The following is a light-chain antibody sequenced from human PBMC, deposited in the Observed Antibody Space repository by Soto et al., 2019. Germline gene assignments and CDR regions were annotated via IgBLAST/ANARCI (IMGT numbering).Light chain of an antibody. Sequence: EIVLTQFPGTLSLSPGERATLSCRASQSVGSNYLAWYQQRPGQPPNLLIFGASHRAPAIPDRFSGSGSGTDFTLTISRLEPEDFAVYYCQQYGSSIQTFGQGTRLEIK. CDR1: QSVGSNY. CDR2: GAS. CDR3: QQYGSSIQT. V-gene: IGKV3-20*01. J-gene: IGKJ5*01.